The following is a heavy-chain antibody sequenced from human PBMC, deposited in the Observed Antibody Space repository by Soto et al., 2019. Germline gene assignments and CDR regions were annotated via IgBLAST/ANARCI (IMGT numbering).Heavy chain of an antibody. Sequence: QAQLVQSGGEMRKPGASVKVSCKASGYTFSTYGITWVRQAPGQGLEWMGWINPLKGDTNSAARFQDRLTMTTDTYTRTAYMELRSLTSDDTAVYYCARVKVPAAILGAFDLWGQGTVVTVSS. CDR3: ARVKVPAAILGAFDL. CDR1: GYTFSTYG. J-gene: IGHJ3*01. D-gene: IGHD2-2*02. CDR2: INPLKGDT. V-gene: IGHV1-18*01.